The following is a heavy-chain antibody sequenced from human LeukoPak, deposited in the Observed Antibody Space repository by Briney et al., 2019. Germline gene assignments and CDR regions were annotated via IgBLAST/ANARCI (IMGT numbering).Heavy chain of an antibody. CDR3: ARHGDSGSYYSWFDP. CDR1: GGSFSGYY. J-gene: IGHJ5*02. D-gene: IGHD1-26*01. Sequence: SETLSLICAVYGGSFSGYYWSWIRQPPGKGLEWIGEINHSGSTNYNPSLKSRVTISVDTSKNQFSLKLSSVTAADTAVYYCARHGDSGSYYSWFDPWGQGTLVTVSS. V-gene: IGHV4-34*01. CDR2: INHSGST.